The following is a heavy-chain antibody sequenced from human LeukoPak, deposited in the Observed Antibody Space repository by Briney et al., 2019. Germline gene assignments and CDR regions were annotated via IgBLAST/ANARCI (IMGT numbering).Heavy chain of an antibody. CDR2: IYSGGDI. J-gene: IGHJ4*02. Sequence: GGSLRLSCAASGFTVGDNYMMWVRQAPGKGLEWVSLIYSGGDIKYADAVKGRFTISRDSSKNTLCLQMNSLRVDDTAVYYCARGSMSSGWYCGYWGQGTLVTVSS. D-gene: IGHD6-19*01. CDR1: GFTVGDNY. V-gene: IGHV3-66*01. CDR3: ARGSMSSGWYCGY.